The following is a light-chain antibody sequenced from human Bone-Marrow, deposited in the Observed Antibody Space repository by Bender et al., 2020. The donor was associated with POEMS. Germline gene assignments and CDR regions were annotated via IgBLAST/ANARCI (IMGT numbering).Light chain of an antibody. CDR2: QDT. V-gene: IGLV3-1*01. J-gene: IGLJ3*02. CDR3: RAWDRNRLV. CDR1: RLGDKY. Sequence: SYAVTQPPSLSVSPGQTATITCSGDRLGDKYAWWYQQKPGQSPVLLIYQDTKRPSGIPERFSGSNSGNTATLTISGAQALDEAVYYCRAWDRNRLVFGGGTKLTVL.